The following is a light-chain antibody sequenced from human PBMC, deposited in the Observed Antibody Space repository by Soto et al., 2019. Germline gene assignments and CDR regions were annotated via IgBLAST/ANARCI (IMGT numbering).Light chain of an antibody. Sequence: GARATLSCRASQSVSSSSLAWYQQKPGQAPKLLIYGASNMATGIPSRFSGSGSGTDFTLTISILQPDDFATYYCQQYYSSWTFGQGTKVDI. V-gene: IGKV3D-7*01. J-gene: IGKJ1*01. CDR3: QQYYSSWT. CDR1: QSVSSSS. CDR2: GAS.